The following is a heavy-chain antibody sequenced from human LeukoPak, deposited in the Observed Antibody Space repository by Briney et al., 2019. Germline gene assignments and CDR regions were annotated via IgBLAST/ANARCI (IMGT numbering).Heavy chain of an antibody. Sequence: GGSLRLSCTASGFIFSGSWMAWIRQAPGKGLEWVAIIKKDGSEKYYVDSMKGRFTISRDNAKSSLFLQMNSLRAEDTAIYYCTTDTWYSAGHWGQGTLVTVSS. D-gene: IGHD2-15*01. J-gene: IGHJ4*02. CDR1: GFIFSGSW. CDR3: TTDTWYSAGH. V-gene: IGHV3-7*03. CDR2: IKKDGSEK.